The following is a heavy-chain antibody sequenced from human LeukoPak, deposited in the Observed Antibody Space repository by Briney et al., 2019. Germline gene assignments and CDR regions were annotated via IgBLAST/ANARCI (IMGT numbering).Heavy chain of an antibody. CDR3: ARVLISQGADY. V-gene: IGHV4-61*01. D-gene: IGHD3-16*01. Sequence: SETLSLTCTVSGGSVSSGSYYWSWIRQPPGKGLEWIGYTYYSGSTNYNPSLKSRVTISVDTSKNQFSLKLSSVTAADTAVYYCARVLISQGADYWGQGTLVTVSS. CDR2: TYYSGST. J-gene: IGHJ4*02. CDR1: GGSVSSGSYY.